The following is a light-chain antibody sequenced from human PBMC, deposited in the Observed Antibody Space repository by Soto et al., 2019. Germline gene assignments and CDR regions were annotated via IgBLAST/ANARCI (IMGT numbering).Light chain of an antibody. CDR1: QSVSSN. J-gene: IGKJ1*01. V-gene: IGKV3-15*01. Sequence: EIVMTQSPGTLSVSPGERATLSCRASQSVSSNLAWYQQKPGQAPRLLIYGASIRATGVPTRFSGSRSGAEFTLTISSLQSEDSAVYYCQQYNSWLWTFGQGTKVDI. CDR2: GAS. CDR3: QQYNSWLWT.